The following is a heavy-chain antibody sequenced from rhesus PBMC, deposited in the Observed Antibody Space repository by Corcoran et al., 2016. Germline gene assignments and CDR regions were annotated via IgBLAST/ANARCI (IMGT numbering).Heavy chain of an antibody. V-gene: IGHV4-80*01. Sequence: QVQLQESGPGLVKPSETLSLTCAVSGGSFSSYWWSWIRQPPGKGLEWIGEINGNSGRTNYTPSLKILVTISKDASKNQFSLKLSSVTAADTAVYYCAIWDLHFDYWGQGVLVTGSS. D-gene: IGHD1-38*01. CDR3: AIWDLHFDY. CDR1: GGSFSSYW. CDR2: INGNSGRT. J-gene: IGHJ4*01.